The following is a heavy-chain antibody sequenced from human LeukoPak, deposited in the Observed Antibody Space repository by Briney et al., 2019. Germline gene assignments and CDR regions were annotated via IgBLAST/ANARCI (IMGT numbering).Heavy chain of an antibody. CDR1: GGSISSGGYY. CDR3: ARGPGVLLWFGDQYYFDY. CDR2: NYYSGST. V-gene: IGHV4-31*03. J-gene: IGHJ4*02. Sequence: SQTLSLTCTASGGSISSGGYYWSWIRQHPGKGLEWNGYNYYSGSTYYNPSLKSRVTISVDTSKNQFSLKLSSVTAADTAVYYCARGPGVLLWFGDQYYFDYWGQGTLVTVSS. D-gene: IGHD3-10*01.